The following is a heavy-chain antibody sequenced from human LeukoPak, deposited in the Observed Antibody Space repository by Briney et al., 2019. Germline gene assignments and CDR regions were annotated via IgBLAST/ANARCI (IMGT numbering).Heavy chain of an antibody. Sequence: GWVRQPPGKGLEWIGSIYYTGSTYYNPSLKSRVTISVDTSKNQFSLKLSSVTAADTAVYYCRSTDTAMGPFDYWGQGTLVTVSS. V-gene: IGHV4-39*01. J-gene: IGHJ4*02. CDR3: RSTDTAMGPFDY. D-gene: IGHD5-18*01. CDR2: IYYTGST.